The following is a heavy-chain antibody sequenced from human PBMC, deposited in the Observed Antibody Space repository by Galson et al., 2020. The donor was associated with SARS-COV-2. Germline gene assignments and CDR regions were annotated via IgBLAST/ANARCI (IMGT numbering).Heavy chain of an antibody. V-gene: IGHV1-24*01. CDR3: ATAFAYRFLEWLLDY. CDR2: FDPEDGET. D-gene: IGHD3-3*01. CDR1: GYTLTELS. Sequence: ASVKVSCKVSGYTLTELSMHWVRQAPGKGLEWMGGFDPEDGETIYAQKFQGRVTMTEDTSTDTAYMELSSLRSEDTAVYYCATAFAYRFLEWLLDYGGQGTLVTVSS. J-gene: IGHJ4*02.